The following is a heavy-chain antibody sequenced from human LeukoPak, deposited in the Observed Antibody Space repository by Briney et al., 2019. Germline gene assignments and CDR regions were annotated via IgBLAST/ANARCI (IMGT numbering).Heavy chain of an antibody. CDR1: GFNFGDYP. J-gene: IGHJ4*02. V-gene: IGHV3-30-3*01. CDR3: ASYDRD. CDR2: ISYDASNE. Sequence: PGGSLRLSCAASGFNFGDYPMHWVRQAPGKGLEWVALISYDASNEYYADSVKGRFTISRDNSKNTLYLQMNSLRAEDTAVYYCASYDRDWGQGTLVTVSS. D-gene: IGHD3-22*01.